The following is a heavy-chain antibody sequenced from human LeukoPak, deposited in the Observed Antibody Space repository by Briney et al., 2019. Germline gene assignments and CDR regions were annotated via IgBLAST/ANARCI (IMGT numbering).Heavy chain of an antibody. CDR3: ARGTGTTSYYYMDV. CDR1: GGSISSYY. D-gene: IGHD1-7*01. CDR2: IYTSGST. V-gene: IGHV4-4*07. J-gene: IGHJ6*03. Sequence: SETLSLTCTVSGGSISSYYWSWIRQPAGKGLEWIGRIYTSGSTNYNPSLKSRVTISVDKSKNQFSLKLSSVTAADTAVYYCARGTGTTSYYYMDVWGKGTTVTVSS.